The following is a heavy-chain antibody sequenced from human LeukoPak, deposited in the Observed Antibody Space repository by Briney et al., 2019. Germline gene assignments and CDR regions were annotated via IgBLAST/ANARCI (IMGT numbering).Heavy chain of an antibody. J-gene: IGHJ4*02. Sequence: PSETLSLTCTVSGDSISSYDWSWIRQPAGKGLEWIGRLFSSGSTRYNPSLKSRVSMSVDTSKNHFSLNLSFVTAADTAVYYCVSDLYGGTLDSWGQGTLVTVSS. D-gene: IGHD4/OR15-4a*01. CDR1: GDSISSYD. CDR3: VSDLYGGTLDS. CDR2: LFSSGST. V-gene: IGHV4-4*07.